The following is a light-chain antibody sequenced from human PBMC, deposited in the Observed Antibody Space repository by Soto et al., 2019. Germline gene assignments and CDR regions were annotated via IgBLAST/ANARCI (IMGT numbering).Light chain of an antibody. CDR1: NSNIGATND. CDR2: GDN. Sequence: QSLLTQPPSVSGAPGQRVTISCTGGNSNIGATNDVHWYQQIPGTAPKLLIYGDNNRPSGVPDRFSGSKSGTSASLAITGLQAEDEADYYCHSYDSSLSGSVFGGGTKLTVL. V-gene: IGLV1-40*01. J-gene: IGLJ3*02. CDR3: HSYDSSLSGSV.